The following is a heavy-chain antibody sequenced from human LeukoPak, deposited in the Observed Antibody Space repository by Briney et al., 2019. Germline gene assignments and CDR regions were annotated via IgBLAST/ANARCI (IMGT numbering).Heavy chain of an antibody. Sequence: SQTLSLTCTVSGGSISSGSYYWSWIRQPAGQGLEWIGRIYTSGSTNYNPSLNSRATISVDTSKNQFTLRLSPVTAAGTAVYYCAREKSSWPNYYYYYMDVWGKGTTVTVSS. CDR3: AREKSSWPNYYYYYMDV. CDR2: IYTSGST. CDR1: GGSISSGSYY. V-gene: IGHV4-61*02. D-gene: IGHD6-13*01. J-gene: IGHJ6*03.